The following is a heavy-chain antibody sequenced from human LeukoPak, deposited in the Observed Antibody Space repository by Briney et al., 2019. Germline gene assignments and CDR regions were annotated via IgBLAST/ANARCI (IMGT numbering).Heavy chain of an antibody. J-gene: IGHJ3*02. D-gene: IGHD4-17*01. V-gene: IGHV1-2*02. CDR2: INPNSGGT. CDR3: ARDRSYGDYDAFDI. Sequence: ASVKVSCKASGYTFTGYYMHWVRQAPGQGLEWMGWINPNSGGTNYAQKFQGRVTMTRDTSISTAYMELSRLRSDDTAVYYCARDRSYGDYDAFDIWGQGTMVTVSS. CDR1: GYTFTGYY.